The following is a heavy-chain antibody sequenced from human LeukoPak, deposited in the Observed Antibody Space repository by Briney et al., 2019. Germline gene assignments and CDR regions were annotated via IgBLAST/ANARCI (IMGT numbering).Heavy chain of an antibody. J-gene: IGHJ4*02. V-gene: IGHV3-30-3*01. CDR3: AKDKSPMVRGVPDY. CDR1: GFAFSSYA. Sequence: GGSLRLSCAASGFAFSSYAMHWVRQAPGKGLEWVAVISYDGSNKYYADSVKGRFTISRDNSKNTLYLQMNSPRAEDTAVYYCAKDKSPMVRGVPDYWGQGTLVTVSS. D-gene: IGHD3-10*01. CDR2: ISYDGSNK.